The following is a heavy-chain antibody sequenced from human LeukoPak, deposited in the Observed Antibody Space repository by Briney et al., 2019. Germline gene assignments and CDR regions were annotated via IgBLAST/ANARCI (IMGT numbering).Heavy chain of an antibody. CDR3: ARDRLQLQS. Sequence: PSETLSLTCTASGGSITTTNYYWGWIRQSPGKGLEWIGSIYYSGSTYYNPSLKSRVTISVDTSKNQFSLKLSSVTAADTAVYYCARDRLQLQSWGQGTLVTVSS. J-gene: IGHJ5*02. D-gene: IGHD5-24*01. CDR2: IYYSGST. V-gene: IGHV4-39*07. CDR1: GGSITTTNYY.